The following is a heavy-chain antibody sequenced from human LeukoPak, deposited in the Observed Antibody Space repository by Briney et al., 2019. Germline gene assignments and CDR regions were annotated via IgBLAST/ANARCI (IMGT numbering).Heavy chain of an antibody. Sequence: SETLSLTCAVYGGSFSGYYWSWIRQPPGKGLEWIGEINHSGSTNYNPSLKSRVTISVDTSKNQFSLKLSSVTAADTAVYYCARADGSWFDPWGQGTLVTVSS. J-gene: IGHJ5*02. D-gene: IGHD5-24*01. V-gene: IGHV4-34*01. CDR3: ARADGSWFDP. CDR2: INHSGST. CDR1: GGSFSGYY.